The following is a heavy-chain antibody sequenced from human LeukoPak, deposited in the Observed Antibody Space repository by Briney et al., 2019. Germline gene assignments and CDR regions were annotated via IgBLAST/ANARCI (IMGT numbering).Heavy chain of an antibody. CDR3: AGGRRWLPRLFDY. CDR2: INHSGST. J-gene: IGHJ4*02. Sequence: SETLSLTCAVYGGSFSGYYWSWIRQPPGKGLEWIGEINHSGSTNYNPSLKSRVTISVDTSKNQFSLKLSSVTAADTAVYYCAGGRRWLPRLFDYWGQGTLVTVSS. V-gene: IGHV4-34*01. CDR1: GGSFSGYY. D-gene: IGHD5-12*01.